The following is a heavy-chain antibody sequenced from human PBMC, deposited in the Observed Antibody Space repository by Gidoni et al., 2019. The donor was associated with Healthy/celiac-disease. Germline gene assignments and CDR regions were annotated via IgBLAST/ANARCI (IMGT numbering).Heavy chain of an antibody. V-gene: IGHV3-23*01. J-gene: IGHJ4*02. D-gene: IGHD1-26*01. CDR3: AKVGGSYWHFDY. CDR2: ISGSGGST. CDR1: GCTFSSYA. Sequence: EVQLLESGGGLVQPGGSLRLSCAASGCTFSSYAMRWVRQAPGKGLDWVSAISGSGGSTYYADSVKGRFTISRDNSKNTLYLQMNSLRAEDTAVYYCAKVGGSYWHFDYWGQGTLVTVSS.